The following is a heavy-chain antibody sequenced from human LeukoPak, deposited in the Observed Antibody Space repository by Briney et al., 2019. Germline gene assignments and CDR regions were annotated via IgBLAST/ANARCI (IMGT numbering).Heavy chain of an antibody. J-gene: IGHJ4*02. CDR2: ISAYNGNT. D-gene: IGHD3-10*01. Sequence: GASVKVSCKASGYTFTSYGISWVRQAPGQGLEWMGWISAYNGNTNYAQKLQGRVTMTTDTSTSTAYMELRSLRSDDTAVYYCARDGRRSSYYKVPEDYWGQGTLVTVSS. V-gene: IGHV1-18*01. CDR1: GYTFTSYG. CDR3: ARDGRRSSYYKVPEDY.